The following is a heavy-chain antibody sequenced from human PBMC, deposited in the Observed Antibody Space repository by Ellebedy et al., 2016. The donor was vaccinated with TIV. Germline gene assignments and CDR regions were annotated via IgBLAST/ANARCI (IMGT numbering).Heavy chain of an antibody. CDR3: ARDPSDTNGYPQYFFDY. V-gene: IGHV1-3*01. J-gene: IGHJ4*02. Sequence: AASVKVSCKTSGFTFTPYAIHWVRQAPGQGLEWMGWINAGNGNTKYSQRFQGRVTITRDTSASTASMEMTSLRSEDTAVYYCARDPSDTNGYPQYFFDYWGQGTLVTVSS. CDR1: GFTFTPYA. D-gene: IGHD2-8*01. CDR2: INAGNGNT.